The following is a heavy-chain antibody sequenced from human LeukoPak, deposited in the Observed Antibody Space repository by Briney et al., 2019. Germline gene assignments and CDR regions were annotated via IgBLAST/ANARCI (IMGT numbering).Heavy chain of an antibody. Sequence: GGSLRLSCAASGFTFSSYWMSWVRQAPGKGLEWVAKITQDGSDKYYVGSVKGRFTVSRDNAQNSLYLQMNSLRAEDTAVYYCARDPEYGGGAWGQGTLVTVSS. J-gene: IGHJ5*02. V-gene: IGHV3-7*05. D-gene: IGHD6-19*01. CDR2: ITQDGSDK. CDR3: ARDPEYGGGA. CDR1: GFTFSSYW.